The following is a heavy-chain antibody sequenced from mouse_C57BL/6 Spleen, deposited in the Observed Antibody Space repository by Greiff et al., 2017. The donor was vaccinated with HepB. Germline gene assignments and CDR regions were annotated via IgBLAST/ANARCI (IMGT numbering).Heavy chain of an antibody. D-gene: IGHD2-5*01. CDR3: ARGEAYSNYAWFAY. J-gene: IGHJ3*01. CDR1: GYSITSGYY. V-gene: IGHV3-6*01. Sequence: EVQLQESGPGLVKPSQSLSLTCSVTGYSITSGYYWNWIRQFPGNKLEWMGYISYDGSNNYNPSLKNRISITRDTSKNQFFLKLNSVTTEDTATYYCARGEAYSNYAWFAYWGQGTLVTVSA. CDR2: ISYDGSN.